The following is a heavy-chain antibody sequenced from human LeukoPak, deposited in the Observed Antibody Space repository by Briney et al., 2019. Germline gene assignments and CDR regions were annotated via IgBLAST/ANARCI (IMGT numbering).Heavy chain of an antibody. D-gene: IGHD3-9*01. V-gene: IGHV4-59*01. J-gene: IGHJ4*02. CDR2: IYYSGST. CDR1: GGSISSYY. CDR3: AGLYYDILTGLRPFDY. Sequence: SETLSLTCTVSGGSISSYYWSWIRQPPGKGLEWIGYIYYSGSTNYNPSLKSRVTISVDTSKNQLSLKLSSVTAADTAVYYCAGLYYDILTGLRPFDYWGQGTLVTVSS.